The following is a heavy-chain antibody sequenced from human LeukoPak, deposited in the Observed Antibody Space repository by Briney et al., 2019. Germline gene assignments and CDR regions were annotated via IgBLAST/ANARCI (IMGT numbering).Heavy chain of an antibody. D-gene: IGHD6-13*01. CDR3: ARHFPEAQAAAGTWVFDY. CDR2: IYYSGST. Sequence: PSETLSLTCTVSGGSISSSSYYWGWTRQPPGKGLEWIGSIYYSGSTYYNPSLKSRVTISVDTSKNQFSLKLSSVTAADTAVYYCARHFPEAQAAAGTWVFDYWGQGTLVTVSS. CDR1: GGSISSSSYY. V-gene: IGHV4-39*01. J-gene: IGHJ4*02.